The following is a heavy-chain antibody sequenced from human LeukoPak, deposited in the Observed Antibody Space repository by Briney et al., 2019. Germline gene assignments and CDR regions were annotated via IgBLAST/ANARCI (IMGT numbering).Heavy chain of an antibody. CDR1: GGSISSSSYY. Sequence: SETLSLTCTVSGGSISSSSYYWGWIRQPPGKGPEWIGSIYYSGNTNYNPSLKSRVTISLDTSKNQFSLKLTSVTAADTAVYYCASVRGYSSGWYASGCDPWGQGTLVTVSS. D-gene: IGHD6-19*01. CDR3: ASVRGYSSGWYASGCDP. CDR2: IYYSGNT. J-gene: IGHJ5*02. V-gene: IGHV4-39*07.